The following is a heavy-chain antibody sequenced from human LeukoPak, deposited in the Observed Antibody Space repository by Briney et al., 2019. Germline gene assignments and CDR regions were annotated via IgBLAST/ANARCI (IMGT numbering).Heavy chain of an antibody. CDR3: ARGPWYYDSSGPSDRYFQH. J-gene: IGHJ1*01. D-gene: IGHD3-22*01. V-gene: IGHV1-69*04. Sequence: SVKISCKASGGTFSSYAISWVRQALGQGLEWMGRIIPIFGIANYAQKFQGRVTITADKSTSTAYMELSSLRSEDTAVYYCARGPWYYDSSGPSDRYFQHWGQGTLVTVSS. CDR2: IIPIFGIA. CDR1: GGTFSSYA.